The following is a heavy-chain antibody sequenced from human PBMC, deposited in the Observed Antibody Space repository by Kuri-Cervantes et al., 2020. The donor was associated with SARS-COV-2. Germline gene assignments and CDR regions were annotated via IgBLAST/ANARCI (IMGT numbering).Heavy chain of an antibody. Sequence: GESLKISCAASGFTFSGHWIHWVRQAPGKGLEWVSYISSSGSTIYYADSVKGRFIISRDNAKKSLYLQMNSLRVEDTAVYYCARGRLDYWNDSYPANYDGVDVWGQGTTVTVSS. J-gene: IGHJ6*02. V-gene: IGHV3-48*04. D-gene: IGHD3-3*01. CDR1: GFTFSGHW. CDR3: ARGRLDYWNDSYPANYDGVDV. CDR2: ISSSGSTI.